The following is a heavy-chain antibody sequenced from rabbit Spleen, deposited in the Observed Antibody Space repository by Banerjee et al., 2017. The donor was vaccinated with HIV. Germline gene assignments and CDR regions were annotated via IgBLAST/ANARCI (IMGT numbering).Heavy chain of an antibody. CDR2: VAAGVSFTS. J-gene: IGHJ6*01. D-gene: IGHD8-1*01. CDR3: ARDIGTSFSTYGMDL. V-gene: IGHV1S40*01. CDR1: GFSFTYIDY. Sequence: QSLEESGGDLVKPGASLTLTCTASGFSFTYIDYLCWVRQPPGKGPEWIACVAAGVSFTSYYATWAKGRFTISKTSSTTVTLQMTSLTAGDTATYFCARDIGTSFSTYGMDLWGPGTLVTVS.